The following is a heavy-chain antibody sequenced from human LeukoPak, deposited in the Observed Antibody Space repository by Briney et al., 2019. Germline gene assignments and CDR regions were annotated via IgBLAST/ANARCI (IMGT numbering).Heavy chain of an antibody. CDR2: IRYDGSNK. CDR1: GFTFSSYG. D-gene: IGHD2-8*01. J-gene: IGHJ4*02. Sequence: GGSLRLSCAASGFTFSSYGMYWVRQAPGKGLEWVAFIRYDGSNKYCADSVKGRFTISRDNSKNTPYLQMNSLRAEDTAVYYCAKGPGGGYAIMPYFDYWGQGTLVTVSS. V-gene: IGHV3-30*02. CDR3: AKGPGGGYAIMPYFDY.